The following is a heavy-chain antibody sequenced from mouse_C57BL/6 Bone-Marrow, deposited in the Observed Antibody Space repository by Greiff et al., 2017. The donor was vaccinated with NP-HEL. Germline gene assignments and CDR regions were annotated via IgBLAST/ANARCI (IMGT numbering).Heavy chain of an antibody. CDR1: GYSITSGYY. CDR3: AREILLRFAY. CDR2: ISYDGSN. Sequence: VQLKQSGPGLVKPSQSLSLTCSVTGYSITSGYYWNWIRQFPGNKLEWMGYISYDGSNNYNPSLKHRISITRDTSKNQFFLKLNSVTTEDTATYYCAREILLRFAYWGQGTMVTVSA. V-gene: IGHV3-6*01. J-gene: IGHJ3*01. D-gene: IGHD1-1*01.